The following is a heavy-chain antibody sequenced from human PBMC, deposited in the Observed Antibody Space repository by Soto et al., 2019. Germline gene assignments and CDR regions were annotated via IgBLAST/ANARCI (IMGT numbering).Heavy chain of an antibody. Sequence: PGGSLRLSCAASGFTFGSYAMTWVRQAPGKGLEWVSVITDSGGDTLYADSVRGRFSISRDNYKNTLYPQMNSLRAEDAAIYYCAKAWGESYPGSRVFEYWGQGTRVTVSS. J-gene: IGHJ4*02. V-gene: IGHV3-23*01. CDR3: AKAWGESYPGSRVFEY. CDR2: ITDSGGDT. D-gene: IGHD3-10*01. CDR1: GFTFGSYA.